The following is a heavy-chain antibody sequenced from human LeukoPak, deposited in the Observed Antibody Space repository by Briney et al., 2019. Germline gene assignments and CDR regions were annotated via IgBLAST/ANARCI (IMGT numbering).Heavy chain of an antibody. CDR1: GFTFSDYY. J-gene: IGHJ4*02. V-gene: IGHV3-23*01. Sequence: GGSLRLSCAASGFTFSDYYMSWIRQAPGKGLEWVSAISGSGGSTYYADSVKGRFTISRDNSKNTLYLQMNSLRAEDTAVYYCAKAYYQLPDFDYWGQGTLVTVSS. CDR3: AKAYYQLPDFDY. D-gene: IGHD2-2*01. CDR2: ISGSGGST.